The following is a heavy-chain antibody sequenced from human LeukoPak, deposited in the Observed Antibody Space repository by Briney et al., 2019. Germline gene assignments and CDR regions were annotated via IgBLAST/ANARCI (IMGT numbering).Heavy chain of an antibody. CDR3: ARELRGSYYRSLVGHFDY. CDR1: GYTFTSYY. Sequence: GASVKVSCKASGYTFTSYYMHWVRQAPGQGLEWMGWISAYNGNTNYAQKLQGRVTMTTDTSTSTAYMELRSLRSDDTAVYYCARELRGSYYRSLVGHFDYWGQGTLVTVSS. J-gene: IGHJ4*02. D-gene: IGHD1-26*01. V-gene: IGHV1-18*04. CDR2: ISAYNGNT.